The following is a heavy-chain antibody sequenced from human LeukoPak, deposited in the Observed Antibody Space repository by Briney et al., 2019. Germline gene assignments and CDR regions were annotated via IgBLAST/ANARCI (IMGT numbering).Heavy chain of an antibody. D-gene: IGHD3-3*01. CDR3: ARDQSPEWLPWAFDI. V-gene: IGHV3-30*04. Sequence: GGSLRLSCAASGFTFSSFTMHWVRQAPGKGLEWVAVISYDGSKKYYADSVKGRFTISRDNSKNTLYLQMNSLRAEDTAVYYCARDQSPEWLPWAFDIWGQGTMVTVSS. J-gene: IGHJ3*02. CDR1: GFTFSSFT. CDR2: ISYDGSKK.